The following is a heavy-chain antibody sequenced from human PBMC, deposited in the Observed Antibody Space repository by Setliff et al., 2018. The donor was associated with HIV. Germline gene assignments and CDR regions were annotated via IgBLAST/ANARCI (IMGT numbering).Heavy chain of an antibody. CDR2: INSDGSNA. D-gene: IGHD3-10*01. CDR1: GFTYKRWW. CDR3: AREGESASYYFDE. Sequence: GESLKISCAASGFTYKRWWVHWVRQVPGKGLAWVARINSDGSNAIYAESVRGRFTISRDNVKQTLYLQMNGLRVEDTAIYYCAREGESASYYFDEWGQGTLVTVSS. V-gene: IGHV3-74*01. J-gene: IGHJ4*02.